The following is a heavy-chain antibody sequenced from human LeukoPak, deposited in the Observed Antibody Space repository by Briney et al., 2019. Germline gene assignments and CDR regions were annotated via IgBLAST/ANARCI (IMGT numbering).Heavy chain of an antibody. Sequence: ASVKVSCKASGYTFTGYYMHWVRQAPGQGLERMGCINTNSGGTNYAQKFQGRVTMTRDTSISTAYMELSRLRSDDTAVYYCARSRDIVVVVAYYWGQGTLVTVSS. CDR1: GYTFTGYY. V-gene: IGHV1-2*02. J-gene: IGHJ4*02. CDR2: INTNSGGT. CDR3: ARSRDIVVVVAYY. D-gene: IGHD2-15*01.